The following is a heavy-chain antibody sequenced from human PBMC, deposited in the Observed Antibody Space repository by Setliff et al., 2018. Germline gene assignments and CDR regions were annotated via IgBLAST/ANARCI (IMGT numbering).Heavy chain of an antibody. J-gene: IGHJ5*02. Sequence: GESLKISCKGSGYTFTNYWIAWVRQMPGKGLEYMGIIYPADSDTTYSPSFQGQVTISADKSINTAYLQWSSLKASDTAIYYCARRAAAHDWFDPWGQGTLVTV. V-gene: IGHV5-51*01. CDR2: IYPADSDT. CDR1: GYTFTNYW. CDR3: ARRAAAHDWFDP. D-gene: IGHD2-15*01.